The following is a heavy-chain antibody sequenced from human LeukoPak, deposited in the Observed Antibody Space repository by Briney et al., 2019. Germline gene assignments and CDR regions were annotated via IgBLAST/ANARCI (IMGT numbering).Heavy chain of an antibody. D-gene: IGHD6-13*01. J-gene: IGHJ4*02. CDR2: ISGSGGST. Sequence: GGSLRLSCAASGFTFSSYAMSWVRQAPGKGLEWVSAISGSGGSTYYADSAKGRFTISRDNAKNTLYLQMNSLRDEDTAVYYCARGSSTWFGIWGQGSLVTVSS. V-gene: IGHV3-23*01. CDR3: ARGSSTWFGI. CDR1: GFTFSSYA.